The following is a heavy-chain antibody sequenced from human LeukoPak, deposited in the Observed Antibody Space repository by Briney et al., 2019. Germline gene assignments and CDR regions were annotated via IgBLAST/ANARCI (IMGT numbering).Heavy chain of an antibody. CDR3: ARELIAAAGNDP. D-gene: IGHD6-13*01. Sequence: ASVKVSCKASGYTFTGYYMHWVRQAPGQGPEWMGWINPNSGGTNYAQKFQGRVTMTRDTSISTAYMELSRLRSDDTAVYYCARELIAAAGNDPWGQGTLVTVSS. CDR1: GYTFTGYY. CDR2: INPNSGGT. V-gene: IGHV1-2*02. J-gene: IGHJ5*02.